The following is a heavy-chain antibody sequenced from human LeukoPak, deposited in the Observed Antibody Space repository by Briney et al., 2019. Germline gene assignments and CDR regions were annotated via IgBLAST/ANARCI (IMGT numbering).Heavy chain of an antibody. CDR2: IIPILGIA. J-gene: IGHJ5*02. Sequence: SVKVSCTASGGTFSSYAISWVRQAPGQGLEWMGRIIPILGIANYAQKFQGRVTITADKSTSTAYMELSSLRSEDTAVYYCARDRSYGSGSYYLNWFDPWGQGTLVTVSS. V-gene: IGHV1-69*04. CDR3: ARDRSYGSGSYYLNWFDP. CDR1: GGTFSSYA. D-gene: IGHD3-10*01.